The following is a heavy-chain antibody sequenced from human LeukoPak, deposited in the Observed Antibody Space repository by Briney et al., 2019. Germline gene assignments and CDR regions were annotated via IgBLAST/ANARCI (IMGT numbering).Heavy chain of an antibody. CDR1: GFTFSTYG. CDR3: AKDPYDILTGYHPYFDY. V-gene: IGHV3-23*01. CDR2: ISGSGGST. Sequence: AGGSLRLSCAASGFTFSTYGMSWVRQAPGKGLEWVSTISGSGGSTYYADSVKGRFTISRDNSKNTLYLQMNSLRAEDTAVYYCAKDPYDILTGYHPYFDYWGQGTLVTVSS. D-gene: IGHD3-9*01. J-gene: IGHJ4*02.